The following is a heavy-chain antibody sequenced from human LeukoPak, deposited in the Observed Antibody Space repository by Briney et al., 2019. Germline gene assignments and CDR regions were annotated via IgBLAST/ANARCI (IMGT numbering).Heavy chain of an antibody. J-gene: IGHJ4*02. Sequence: GGSLRLSCAASGFSFSAYEMHWVRQAPGKGLEWISDITSSGTTTYYADSVKGRFTISRDNAKNSLHLQMNSLRAEDTAVYYCARDRYYGSGDFDYWGQGTLVTVSS. CDR3: ARDRYYGSGDFDY. D-gene: IGHD3-10*01. CDR1: GFSFSAYE. CDR2: ITSSGTTT. V-gene: IGHV3-48*03.